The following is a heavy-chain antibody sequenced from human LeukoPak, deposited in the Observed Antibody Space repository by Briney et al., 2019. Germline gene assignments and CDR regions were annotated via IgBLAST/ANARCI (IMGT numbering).Heavy chain of an antibody. Sequence: PGGSLRLSCAASGFTFSSYAMSWVRQAPGKGLEWVSAISTSGGSTYCADSVKGRFTISRDNSKNTLFLQMNSLGAEDTAVYYCAKEPYSGSQLLDYWGQGTLVTVSS. D-gene: IGHD1-26*01. J-gene: IGHJ4*02. CDR2: ISTSGGST. CDR3: AKEPYSGSQLLDY. CDR1: GFTFSSYA. V-gene: IGHV3-23*01.